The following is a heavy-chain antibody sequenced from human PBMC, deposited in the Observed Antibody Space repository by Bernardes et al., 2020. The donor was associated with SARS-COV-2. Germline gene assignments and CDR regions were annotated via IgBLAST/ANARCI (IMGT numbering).Heavy chain of an antibody. Sequence: GGSLRLSCAASGFTVRSTYMSWVRQAPGTGLEWVSVIYSGGSTYYADSVKGRFTISRDNSKNTLYLQMNSLRAEDTAVYYCARVGAAAGNGGYYYYYGMDVWGQGTTVTVSS. V-gene: IGHV3-53*01. CDR1: GFTVRSTY. J-gene: IGHJ6*02. CDR2: IYSGGST. CDR3: ARVGAAAGNGGYYYYYGMDV. D-gene: IGHD6-13*01.